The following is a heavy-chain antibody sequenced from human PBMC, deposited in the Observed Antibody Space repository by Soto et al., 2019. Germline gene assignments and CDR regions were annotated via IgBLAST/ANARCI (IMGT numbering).Heavy chain of an antibody. CDR2: IYYSGST. D-gene: IGHD5-12*01. CDR1: GGSISSGDYY. J-gene: IGHJ4*02. V-gene: IGHV4-30-4*01. CDR3: AIIRRTLATIVDFDY. Sequence: QVQLQEPGPGLVKPSQTLSLTCTVSGGSISSGDYYWSWIRQPPGKGLEWIGYIYYSGSTYYNPSLKSRVTISVDTSKNQFSLKLSSVTAADTAVYYCAIIRRTLATIVDFDYWGQGTLVTVSS.